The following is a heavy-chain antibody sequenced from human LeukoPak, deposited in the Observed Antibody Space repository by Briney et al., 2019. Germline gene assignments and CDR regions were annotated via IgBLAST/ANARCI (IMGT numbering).Heavy chain of an antibody. V-gene: IGHV4-39*01. Sequence: ASETLSLTCTVSGGSISSSSPYWGWVRQPPGKGLEWIGSIYYSGSTYYNPSLKSRVTVSVDTSKNQFSLKLSSVTAADTAVYYCARGRVLWFGELSKYFDYWGQGTLVTVSS. CDR1: GGSISSSSPY. J-gene: IGHJ4*02. CDR3: ARGRVLWFGELSKYFDY. D-gene: IGHD3-10*01. CDR2: IYYSGST.